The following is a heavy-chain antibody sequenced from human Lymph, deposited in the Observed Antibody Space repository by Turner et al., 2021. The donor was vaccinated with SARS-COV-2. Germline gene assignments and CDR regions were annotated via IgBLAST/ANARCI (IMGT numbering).Heavy chain of an antibody. CDR2: IFYRGST. J-gene: IGHJ5*02. V-gene: IGHV4-59*01. Sequence: QFQLPSSGPRLVKPFEPLSLTFTVPCGSMNNNYWSWIRQPPGNRLAWIGFIFYRGSTNYNPSLKSRVTISVDTSENQFSLKLTSVTAADTAIYYCARQTVNNWVDPWGQGTLVTVSS. D-gene: IGHD2-21*02. CDR3: ARQTVNNWVDP. CDR1: CGSMNNNY.